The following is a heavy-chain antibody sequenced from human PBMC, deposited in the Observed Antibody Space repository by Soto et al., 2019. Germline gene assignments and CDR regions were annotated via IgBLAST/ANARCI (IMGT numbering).Heavy chain of an antibody. V-gene: IGHV4-31*03. CDR3: ARESGGYDSSTRYGLDV. J-gene: IGHJ6*02. CDR2: IYYSRST. CDR1: GGSISSVGHY. Sequence: TLSLTCSVSGGSISSVGHYWTWIRQQPGKGLEWIGYIYYSRSTDYNPSLKSRVTISVDRSKNQFSLNLSSVTAADTAIYYCARESGGYDSSTRYGLDVWGQGTTVTVSS. D-gene: IGHD6-25*01.